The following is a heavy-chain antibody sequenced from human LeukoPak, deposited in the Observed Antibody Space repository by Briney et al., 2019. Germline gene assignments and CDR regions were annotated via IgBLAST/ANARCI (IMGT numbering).Heavy chain of an antibody. J-gene: IGHJ5*02. CDR3: ARLEEDLTLGVAGYWFVP. CDR2: IYPDDSDT. D-gene: IGHD3-16*01. CDR1: TDIFSNYW. V-gene: IGHV5-51*01. Sequence: GESLKISCKGSTDIFSNYWIGWVRQMPGKGLEWMGIIYPDDSDTRYSPTFQGQVTLSADKSINTAYLQWSSLRASDTAIYYCARLEEDLTLGVAGYWFVPWGQGTLVTVSS.